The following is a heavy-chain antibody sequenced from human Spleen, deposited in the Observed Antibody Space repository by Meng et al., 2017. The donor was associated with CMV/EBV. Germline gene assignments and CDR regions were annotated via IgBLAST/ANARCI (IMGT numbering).Heavy chain of an antibody. V-gene: IGHV4-34*01. CDR3: ASFRNWFDP. J-gene: IGHJ5*02. Sequence: QVQLQQWGAGLLKPSETLYLTFAVYGGSFSGSYWSWIRQPPGKGLEWIGEINHSGSTNYNPSLKSRVTISVDTSKNQFSLKLSSVTAADTAVYYCASFRNWFDPWGQGTLVTVSS. CDR2: INHSGST. CDR1: GGSFSGSY.